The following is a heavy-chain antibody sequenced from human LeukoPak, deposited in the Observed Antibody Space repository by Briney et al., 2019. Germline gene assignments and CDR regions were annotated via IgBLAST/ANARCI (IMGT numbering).Heavy chain of an antibody. CDR2: MSYDGSNK. CDR3: ARGGVTTMTLRDLWLDY. D-gene: IGHD4-17*01. CDR1: GFXFSNYA. J-gene: IGHJ4*02. V-gene: IGHV3-30-3*01. Sequence: GGSLRLSCAASGFXFSNYAMHWVRQAPGKGLEWVALMSYDGSNKFYADSVKGRFTISRDNSKSTLYLQMNSLKAEDTAVYYCARGGVTTMTLRDLWLDYWGQGTLVTVSS.